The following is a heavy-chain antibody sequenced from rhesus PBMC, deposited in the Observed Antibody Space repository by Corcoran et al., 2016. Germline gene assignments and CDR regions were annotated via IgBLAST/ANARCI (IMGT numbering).Heavy chain of an antibody. CDR3: ARGRGDYGSSYDAHGLDS. D-gene: IGHD4-29*01. Sequence: QVQLQESGPGLVKPLETLSLTCAVPGGSISSNYWSCIRQPAGRGLGGVGYIYCSGSSTNYNPSLKSRVTLSVDTSKNQFSLKLSSVTAADTAVYYCARGRGDYGSSYDAHGLDSWGQGVVVTVSS. CDR1: GGSISSNY. CDR2: IYCSGSST. J-gene: IGHJ6*01. V-gene: IGHV4S11*01.